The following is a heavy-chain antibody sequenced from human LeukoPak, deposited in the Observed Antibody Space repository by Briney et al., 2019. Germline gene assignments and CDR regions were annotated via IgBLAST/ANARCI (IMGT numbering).Heavy chain of an antibody. CDR3: AREGTYGYREIDY. CDR1: GGSISSGDYY. J-gene: IGHJ4*02. V-gene: IGHV4-30-4*01. CDR2: IYYSGST. D-gene: IGHD5-18*01. Sequence: SETLSLTCTVSGGSISSGDYYWSWIRQPPGKGLEWIGYIYYSGSTYYNPSLKSRVTISVDTSKNQFSLKLSSVTAADTAVYYCAREGTYGYREIDYWGQGTLVTVSS.